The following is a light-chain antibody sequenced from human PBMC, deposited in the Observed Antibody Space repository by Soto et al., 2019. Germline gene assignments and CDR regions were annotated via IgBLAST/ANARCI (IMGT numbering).Light chain of an antibody. CDR3: SSWTSSSTDV. CDR2: DVS. CDR1: SSDVGGYNY. Sequence: QSVLTQPASVSGSPGQSITISCTGTSSDVGGYNYVSWYQQYPGKAPKLMIYDVSNRPSGISNRFSGSKSVNTASLTISGLLAEDEADYYCSSWTSSSTDVFGTGTKVTVL. J-gene: IGLJ1*01. V-gene: IGLV2-14*01.